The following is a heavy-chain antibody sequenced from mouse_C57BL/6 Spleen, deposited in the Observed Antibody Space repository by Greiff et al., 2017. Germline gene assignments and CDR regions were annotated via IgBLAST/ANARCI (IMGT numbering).Heavy chain of an antibody. CDR1: GFSLTSYG. J-gene: IGHJ4*01. CDR3: ARNEGDDYAMDY. CDR2: IWSGGST. D-gene: IGHD3-3*01. Sequence: QVQLKQSGPGLVQPSPSLSITCTVSGFSLTSYGVHWVRQSPGKGLEWLGVIWSGGSTDYNEAFISSLSISKDNSKSQVFFKMNSLQADDTAIYYCARNEGDDYAMDYWGQGTSVTVAS. V-gene: IGHV2-2*01.